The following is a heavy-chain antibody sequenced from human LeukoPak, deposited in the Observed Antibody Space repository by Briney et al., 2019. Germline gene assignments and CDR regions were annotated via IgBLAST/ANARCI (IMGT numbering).Heavy chain of an antibody. D-gene: IGHD3-22*01. CDR3: ARDEGDSSGYYCVDYFDY. J-gene: IGHJ4*02. CDR2: ISSSSSTI. CDR1: GFTFSSYS. V-gene: IGHV3-48*04. Sequence: HSGGSLRLSCAASGFTFSSYSMNWVRQAPGKGLEWVSYISSSSSTIYYADSVKGRFTISRDNAKNSLYLQMNSLRAEDTAVYYCARDEGDSSGYYCVDYFDYWGQGTLVTVSS.